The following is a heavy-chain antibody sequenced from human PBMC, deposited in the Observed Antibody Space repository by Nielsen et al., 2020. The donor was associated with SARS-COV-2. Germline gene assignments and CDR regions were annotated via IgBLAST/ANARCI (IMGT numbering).Heavy chain of an antibody. J-gene: IGHJ6*02. CDR2: IIPIFGTA. CDR3: AREMAIFGEHYYYYYGMDV. V-gene: IGHV1-69*06. Sequence: WVRQAPGQELEWMGGIIPIFGTANYAQKFQGRVTITADKSTSTAYMELSSLRSEDTAVYYCAREMAIFGEHYYYYYGMDVWGQGTTVTVSS. D-gene: IGHD3-3*01.